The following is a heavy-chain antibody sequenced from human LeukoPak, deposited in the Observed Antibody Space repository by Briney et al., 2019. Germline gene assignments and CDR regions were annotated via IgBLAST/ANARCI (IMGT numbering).Heavy chain of an antibody. CDR3: ARGDPENYYYYYMDV. V-gene: IGHV3-48*01. D-gene: IGHD2-21*02. CDR1: GFTFSSYS. J-gene: IGHJ6*03. Sequence: GGSLRLSCAASGFTFSSYSMNWGRQAPGKGREWGSYISSSSSTKYYADSMKGRFTISRDNAKNSLYLQMNSLRAEDTAVYYCARGDPENYYYYYMDVWGKGTTVTVSS. CDR2: ISSSSSTK.